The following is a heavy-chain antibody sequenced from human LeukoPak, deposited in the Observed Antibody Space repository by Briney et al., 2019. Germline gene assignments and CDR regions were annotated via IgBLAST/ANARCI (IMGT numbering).Heavy chain of an antibody. CDR1: GFIVSQNY. D-gene: IGHD6-13*01. Sequence: GGSLRLSCAASGFIVSQNYMSWVRQAPGKGLEWVSFIGTSSIYIYYADSVKGRFTISRDNAKNSLYLQMNSLRAEDTAVYYCATTRIADYYMDVWGKGTTVTISS. V-gene: IGHV3-21*01. CDR3: ATTRIADYYMDV. J-gene: IGHJ6*03. CDR2: IGTSSIYI.